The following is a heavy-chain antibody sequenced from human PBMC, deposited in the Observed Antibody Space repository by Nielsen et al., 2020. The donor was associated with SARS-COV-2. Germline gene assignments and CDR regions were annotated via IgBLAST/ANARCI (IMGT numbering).Heavy chain of an antibody. J-gene: IGHJ4*02. CDR1: GFTFSDYY. V-gene: IGHV3-11*05. CDR2: ISSSSSYT. D-gene: IGHD3-22*01. Sequence: GGSLRLSCAASGFTFSDYYMSWIRQAPGKGLEWVSYISSSSSYTNYADSVKGRFTISRDNAKNSLYLQMNSLRAEDTAVYYCARDGHSSGYYPNSDYWGQGTLVTVSS. CDR3: ARDGHSSGYYPNSDY.